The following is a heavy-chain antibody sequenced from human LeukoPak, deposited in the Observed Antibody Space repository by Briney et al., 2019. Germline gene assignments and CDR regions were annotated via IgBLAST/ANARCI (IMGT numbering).Heavy chain of an antibody. CDR1: GYTFTSYA. J-gene: IGHJ4*02. CDR3: ARGGRRYFDYFDY. V-gene: IGHV1-3*04. D-gene: IGHD3-9*01. Sequence: ASVKVSCKASGYTFTSYAMHWVRQAPGQRLEWMGWINTGNGNTKYSQKFQGRVTITRDTSASTAYMELSSLRSEDTAVYYCARGGRRYFDYFDYWGQGNLVTVSS. CDR2: INTGNGNT.